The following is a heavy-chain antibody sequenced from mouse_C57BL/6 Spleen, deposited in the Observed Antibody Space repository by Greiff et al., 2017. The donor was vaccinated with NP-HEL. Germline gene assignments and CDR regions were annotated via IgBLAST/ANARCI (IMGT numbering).Heavy chain of an antibody. Sequence: QVQLKQSGPELVKPGASVKISCKASGYAFSSSWMNWVKQRPGKGLEWIGRIYPGDGDTNYNGKFKGKATLTADKSSSTAYMQLSSLTSEDSAVYFCAREGYGNYAMDYWGQGTSVTVSS. CDR3: AREGYGNYAMDY. V-gene: IGHV1-82*01. D-gene: IGHD2-1*01. CDR2: IYPGDGDT. CDR1: GYAFSSSW. J-gene: IGHJ4*01.